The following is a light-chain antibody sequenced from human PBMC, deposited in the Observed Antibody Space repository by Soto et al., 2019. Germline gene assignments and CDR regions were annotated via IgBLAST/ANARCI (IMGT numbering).Light chain of an antibody. J-gene: IGKJ1*01. Sequence: DIQMTQSPSTLSASVGDRVSITCRASQRVNTCLAWYQQKPGKAPTLLIYDASSLQSGVPSRFSGSGSGTEFTLTISSLQPEDFATYYCQQLNSYPWTFGQGTKVDIK. CDR1: QRVNTC. V-gene: IGKV1-5*01. CDR3: QQLNSYPWT. CDR2: DAS.